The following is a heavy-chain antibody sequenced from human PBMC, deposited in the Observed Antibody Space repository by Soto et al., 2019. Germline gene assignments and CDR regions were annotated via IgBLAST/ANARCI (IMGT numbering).Heavy chain of an antibody. V-gene: IGHV1-69*13. Sequence: SVKVSCKASGGTFSSYAISWVRQAPGQGLEWMGGIIPIFGTANYAQKFQGRVTITADESTSTAYMELSSLRSEDTAVYYCARDAPHYYDSSGYPPFDPWGQGTLVTVSS. D-gene: IGHD3-22*01. J-gene: IGHJ5*02. CDR1: GGTFSSYA. CDR3: ARDAPHYYDSSGYPPFDP. CDR2: IIPIFGTA.